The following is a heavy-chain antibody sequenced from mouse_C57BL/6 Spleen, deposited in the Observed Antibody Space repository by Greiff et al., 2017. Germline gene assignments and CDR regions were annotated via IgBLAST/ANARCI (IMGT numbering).Heavy chain of an antibody. CDR3: ARHYSNYDAMDY. CDR2: IDPSDSET. D-gene: IGHD2-5*01. J-gene: IGHJ4*01. V-gene: IGHV1-52*01. Sequence: QVQLQQPGAELVRPGSSVKLSCKASGYTFTSYWMPWVKQRPIQGLEWIGNIDPSDSETHYNQKFKDKATLTVDKSSSTAYMQLSSLTSEDSAVYYCARHYSNYDAMDYWGQGTSVTVAS. CDR1: GYTFTSYW.